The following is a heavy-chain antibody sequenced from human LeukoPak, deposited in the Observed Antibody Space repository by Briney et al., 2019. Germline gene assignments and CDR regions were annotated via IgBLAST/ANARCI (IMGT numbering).Heavy chain of an antibody. V-gene: IGHV4-4*07. CDR3: ARGGYCTGGVCYLDY. J-gene: IGHJ4*02. Sequence: PSETLSLTCTVFGGSISSYYWSWIRQPAGKGLEWIGRIYTSGSTNYNPSLKSRVTMSVDTSKNQFSLKLSSVTAADTAVYYCARGGYCTGGVCYLDYWGQGTLVTVSS. CDR2: IYTSGST. D-gene: IGHD2-8*02. CDR1: GGSISSYY.